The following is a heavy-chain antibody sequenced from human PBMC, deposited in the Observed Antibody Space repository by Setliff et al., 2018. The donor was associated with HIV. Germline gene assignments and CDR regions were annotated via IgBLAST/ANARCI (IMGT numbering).Heavy chain of an antibody. Sequence: GGSLRLSCAASGFTFSDYYMSWIRQAPGKGLEWVSYISSSGSTIYYADSVKGRFTISRDNSKNTLYLQMNSLRVEDAAVYYCAKGRSGYYNFDSWGQGTLVTVSS. V-gene: IGHV3-11*01. CDR3: AKGRSGYYNFDS. J-gene: IGHJ4*02. CDR1: GFTFSDYY. D-gene: IGHD3-22*01. CDR2: ISSSGSTI.